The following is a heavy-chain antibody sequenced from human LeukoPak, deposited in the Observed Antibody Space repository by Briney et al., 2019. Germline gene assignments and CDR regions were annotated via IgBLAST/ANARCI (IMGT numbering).Heavy chain of an antibody. V-gene: IGHV4-31*03. D-gene: IGHD3-3*01. J-gene: IGHJ4*02. CDR1: GGSISSGGYY. Sequence: SETLSLTCTVSGGSISSGGYYWSWIRQHQGKGLEWIVYIYYSGSTYYNPSLKSRVTISVDTSKNQFSLKLSSVTAADTAVYYCARYARYYDFWSGKKSFDYWGQGTLVTVSS. CDR3: ARYARYYDFWSGKKSFDY. CDR2: IYYSGST.